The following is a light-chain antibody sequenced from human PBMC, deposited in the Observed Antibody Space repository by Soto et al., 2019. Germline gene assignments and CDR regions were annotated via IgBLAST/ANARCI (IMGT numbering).Light chain of an antibody. V-gene: IGKV3-15*01. Sequence: EIVLTQSPVTLSVSPGEGATLSCRSSQSVGSNLAWYQQKPGQTPRLLIYGASTRATGIPARFSRSGSGAEFTLTISSLQSEDFAVYYCQQYNSWPPAYTFGQATKLEIK. CDR2: GAS. J-gene: IGKJ2*01. CDR1: QSVGSN. CDR3: QQYNSWPPAYT.